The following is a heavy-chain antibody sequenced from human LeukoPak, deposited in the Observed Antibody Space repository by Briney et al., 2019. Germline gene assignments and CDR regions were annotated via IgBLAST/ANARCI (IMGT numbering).Heavy chain of an antibody. CDR2: IYYSGST. CDR1: GGSFSSYY. V-gene: IGHV4-59*12. CDR3: ARDYYGSGSYYN. D-gene: IGHD3-10*01. J-gene: IGHJ4*02. Sequence: SETLSLTCAVYGGSFSSYYWSWIRQPPGKGLEWIGYIYYSGSTNYNPSLKSRVTISVDTSKNQFSLKLSSVTAADTAVYYCARDYYGSGSYYNWGQGTLVTVSS.